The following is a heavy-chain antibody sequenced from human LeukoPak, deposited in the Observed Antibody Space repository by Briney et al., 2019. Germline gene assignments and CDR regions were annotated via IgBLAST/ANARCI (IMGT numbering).Heavy chain of an antibody. J-gene: IGHJ3*02. CDR1: GFTFSSYA. D-gene: IGHD6-19*01. CDR3: ASMQWLVLPIYAFDI. CDR2: ISGSGGST. V-gene: IGHV3-23*01. Sequence: GGSLRLSCAASGFTFSSYAMSWVRQAPGKGLEWVSAISGSGGSTYYADSVKGRFTISRDDSKNTLYLQMNSLRAEDTAVYYCASMQWLVLPIYAFDIWGQGTMVTVSS.